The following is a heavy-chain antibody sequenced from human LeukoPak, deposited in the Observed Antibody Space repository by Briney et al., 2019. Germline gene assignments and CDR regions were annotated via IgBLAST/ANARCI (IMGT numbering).Heavy chain of an antibody. CDR3: ASSNYGDYSGDDY. Sequence: GGSLRLSCAASGFSFSRAWVSWRRQAPGKGLESVANIKEDGSQTAYVDSVRGRLTISRDNAKNSLYLQMNSLRAEDTAVYYCASSNYGDYSGDDYWGQGTLVTVSS. J-gene: IGHJ4*02. CDR2: IKEDGSQT. CDR1: GFSFSRAW. D-gene: IGHD4-17*01. V-gene: IGHV3-7*01.